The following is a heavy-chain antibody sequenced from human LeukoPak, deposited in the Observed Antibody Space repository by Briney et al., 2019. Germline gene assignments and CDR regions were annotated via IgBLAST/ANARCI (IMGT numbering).Heavy chain of an antibody. CDR2: IIPIFGTA. Sequence: SVKVSCKASGGTFSSYAISWVRQAPGQGLEWMGGIIPIFGTANYAQKFQGRVTITADKSTSTAYMELSSLRSEDTAVYYCARAHITIFGVVKDPLDYWGQGTLVTVSS. CDR3: ARAHITIFGVVKDPLDY. CDR1: GGTFSSYA. J-gene: IGHJ4*02. D-gene: IGHD3-3*01. V-gene: IGHV1-69*06.